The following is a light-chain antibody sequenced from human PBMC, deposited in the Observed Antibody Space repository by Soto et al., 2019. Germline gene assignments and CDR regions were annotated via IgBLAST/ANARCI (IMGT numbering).Light chain of an antibody. CDR2: DAS. CDR3: QQRSTALT. J-gene: IGKJ4*01. Sequence: EIVLTQSPGTLSLSPGERATLSCRASQSVSSSYLAWYQQKPGQAPRLLIYDASNRATGIPARFSGSGSGTDFTLTISSLEPEDFAVYYCQQRSTALTFGGGTKGDIK. V-gene: IGKV3-11*01. CDR1: QSVSSSY.